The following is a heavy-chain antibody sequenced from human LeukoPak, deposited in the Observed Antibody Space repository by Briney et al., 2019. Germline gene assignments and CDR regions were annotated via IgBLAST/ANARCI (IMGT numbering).Heavy chain of an antibody. CDR1: GFTFSSYS. V-gene: IGHV3-30*03. J-gene: IGHJ5*02. CDR2: ISYDGSNK. CDR3: ARDLTGQQYWFDP. Sequence: GGSLRPSCAASGFTFSSYSMNWARQAPGKGLEWVAVISYDGSNKYYADSVKGRFTISRDNSKNTLYLQTNSLRAEDTAVYYCARDLTGQQYWFDPWGQGTLVTVSS. D-gene: IGHD1/OR15-1a*01.